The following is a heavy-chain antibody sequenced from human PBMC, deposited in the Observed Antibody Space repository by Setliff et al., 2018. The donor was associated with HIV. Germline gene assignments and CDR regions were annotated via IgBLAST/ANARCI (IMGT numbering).Heavy chain of an antibody. D-gene: IGHD3-10*01. CDR3: ARDRRGYYYGSGSCYMDV. V-gene: IGHV4-4*08. J-gene: IGHJ6*03. Sequence: ETLSLTCTVSGDSISSYYWSWIRQPPGKGLEWIGYIYTSGITDYNPSLKSRVTISGDTSKNQFSLKLSSVTAADTAVYYCARDRRGYYYGSGSCYMDVWGKGTTVTVSS. CDR2: IYTSGIT. CDR1: GDSISSYY.